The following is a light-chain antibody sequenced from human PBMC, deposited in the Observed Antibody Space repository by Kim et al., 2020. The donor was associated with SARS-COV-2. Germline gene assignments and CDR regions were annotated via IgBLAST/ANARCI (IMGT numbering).Light chain of an antibody. V-gene: IGKV1-5*03. CDR2: KAS. Sequence: SASVGDRVTITCRAIQSISSWLAWYQQKPGKAPTLLIYKASSLESGVPSRFSGSGSGTEFTLTISSLQPDDFATYYCQQYNSYSYTFGQGTKLEI. CDR1: QSISSW. J-gene: IGKJ2*01. CDR3: QQYNSYSYT.